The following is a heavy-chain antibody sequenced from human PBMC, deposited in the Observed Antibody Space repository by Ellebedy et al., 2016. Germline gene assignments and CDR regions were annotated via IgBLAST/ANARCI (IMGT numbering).Heavy chain of an antibody. D-gene: IGHD3-9*01. CDR1: GFSFINYA. Sequence: GESLKISXAASGFSFINYAMTWVRQPPGKGLEWVSGISGSGSSTSYADSVKGRFTTSRDNSKNTLYLQMNSLRAEDTALYYCAKPPAGILTGYYPEAAFDIWGQGTMVTVSS. V-gene: IGHV3-23*01. J-gene: IGHJ3*02. CDR2: ISGSGSST. CDR3: AKPPAGILTGYYPEAAFDI.